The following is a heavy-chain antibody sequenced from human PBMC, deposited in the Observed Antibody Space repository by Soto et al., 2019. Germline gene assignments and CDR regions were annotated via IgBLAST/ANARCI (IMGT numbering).Heavy chain of an antibody. CDR2: INAGNGDT. J-gene: IGHJ4*02. CDR1: GYTFSSFA. V-gene: IGHV1-3*01. D-gene: IGHD1-26*01. Sequence: QVQLVQSGAEVKKPGASVKVSCKASGYTFSSFAIHWVRQAPGQRLEWMGWINAGNGDTKYSQTFQGRVTIDRDTAASTAYMQPGSLTFEDTAVYYCARKVGASAYWGQGTLVTVSS. CDR3: ARKVGASAY.